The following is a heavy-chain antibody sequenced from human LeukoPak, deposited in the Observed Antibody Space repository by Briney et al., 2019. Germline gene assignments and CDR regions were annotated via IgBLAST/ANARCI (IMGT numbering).Heavy chain of an antibody. Sequence: GRSLRLSFAALAFTFSSYGMHWVRQAPGKGLEWVAVIWYDGSNKYYADSVKGRFTISRDNSKNTLYLQMNSLRAEDTAVYYCAKEMAAAANWFDPWGQGTLVTVSS. J-gene: IGHJ5*02. CDR3: AKEMAAAANWFDP. V-gene: IGHV3-33*06. D-gene: IGHD6-13*01. CDR1: AFTFSSYG. CDR2: IWYDGSNK.